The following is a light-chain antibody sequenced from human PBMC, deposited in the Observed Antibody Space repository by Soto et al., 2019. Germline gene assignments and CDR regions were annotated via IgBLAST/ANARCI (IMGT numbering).Light chain of an antibody. CDR3: QQYGSSPPEFT. J-gene: IGKJ3*01. V-gene: IGKV3-20*01. Sequence: EIVLTQSPGTLSLSAGERATLSCRVSQSISSNYLAWYQQKPGQAPRLLIFGASYRATGIPDRFSGSGSGTDFTLTISRLEPEDVAVYYGQQYGSSPPEFTFGPGTKVDIK. CDR2: GAS. CDR1: QSISSNY.